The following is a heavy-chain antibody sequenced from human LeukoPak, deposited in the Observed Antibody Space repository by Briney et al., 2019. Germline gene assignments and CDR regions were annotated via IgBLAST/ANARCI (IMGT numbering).Heavy chain of an antibody. J-gene: IGHJ6*03. CDR2: ITWDGSRT. CDR3: ARPEPDHYYYMDV. CDR1: GFTFDDYV. Sequence: GGSLRLSCAASGFTFDDYVFHWVRQAPGKGLEGVSLITWDGSRTYYANSVKGRFTVSRDNSKNFLYLQMNSLRTEDTALYYCARPEPDHYYYMDVWGKGTTVTVSS. V-gene: IGHV3-43D*03.